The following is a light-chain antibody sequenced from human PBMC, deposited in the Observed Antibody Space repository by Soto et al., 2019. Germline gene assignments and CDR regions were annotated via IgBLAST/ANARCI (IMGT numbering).Light chain of an antibody. V-gene: IGKV1-17*01. CDR2: AAS. J-gene: IGKJ5*01. CDR1: QSISSY. CDR3: LQHNSYPPWT. Sequence: DIQLTQSPSTLSASVGDRVTITCRASQSISSYLNWYQQKPGKAPKRLIYAASSLQSGVPSRFSGSGSGTEFTLTISSLQPEDFATYYCLQHNSYPPWTFGQGTRLEI.